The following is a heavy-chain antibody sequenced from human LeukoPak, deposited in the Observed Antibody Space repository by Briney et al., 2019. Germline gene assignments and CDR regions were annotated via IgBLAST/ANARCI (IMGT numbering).Heavy chain of an antibody. D-gene: IGHD2-8*01. J-gene: IGHJ5*02. Sequence: ASVKVSCKASGYTFTGYYMHWVRQTPGQGLEWMGWINPNSGGTNYAQKFQGRVTMTRDTSISTAYMELSRLRSDDTAVYYCARDLVHHRLLATNYNWFDPWGRGTLVTVSS. V-gene: IGHV1-2*02. CDR2: INPNSGGT. CDR1: GYTFTGYY. CDR3: ARDLVHHRLLATNYNWFDP.